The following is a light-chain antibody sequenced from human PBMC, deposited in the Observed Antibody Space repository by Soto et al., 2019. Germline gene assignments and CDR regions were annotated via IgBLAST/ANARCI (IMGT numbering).Light chain of an antibody. CDR1: QSVGRN. V-gene: IGKV3-15*01. J-gene: IGKJ4*01. Sequence: EIVLTQSPGTLSLSPGESTTLSCRASQSVGRNFLAWYRQKPGQAPRLLISDASTRATGVPARFSGSGSGTEFTLTISSLQSQDSGIYYCQQYNFWPPLTFGGGTKVEIK. CDR3: QQYNFWPPLT. CDR2: DAS.